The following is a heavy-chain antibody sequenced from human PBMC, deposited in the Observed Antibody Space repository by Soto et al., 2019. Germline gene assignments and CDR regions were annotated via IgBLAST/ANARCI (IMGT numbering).Heavy chain of an antibody. V-gene: IGHV4-59*01. J-gene: IGHJ4*02. CDR2: IYYSGST. Sequence: SETLSLTCTVSGGSISSYYWSWIRQPPGKGLEWIGYIYYSGSTNYNPSLRSRVTISVDTSKNQFSLKLSSVTAADTAVYYCARASHYGPNPNFHYWGQGTLVTVSS. CDR3: ARASHYGPNPNFHY. CDR1: GGSISSYY. D-gene: IGHD4-17*01.